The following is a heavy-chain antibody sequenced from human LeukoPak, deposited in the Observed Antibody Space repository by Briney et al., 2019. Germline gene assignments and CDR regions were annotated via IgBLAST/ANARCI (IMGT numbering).Heavy chain of an antibody. Sequence: GGSLRLSCAASGFTFSSYAMHWVRQAPGKGLEYVSAISNNGGSTYYANSVKGRFTISRDNSKNTLYLQMGSLRTEDMAVYYCAREVGQQLAFGYWGQGTPVTVSS. J-gene: IGHJ4*02. CDR1: GFTFSSYA. V-gene: IGHV3-64*01. CDR2: ISNNGGST. CDR3: AREVGQQLAFGY. D-gene: IGHD6-13*01.